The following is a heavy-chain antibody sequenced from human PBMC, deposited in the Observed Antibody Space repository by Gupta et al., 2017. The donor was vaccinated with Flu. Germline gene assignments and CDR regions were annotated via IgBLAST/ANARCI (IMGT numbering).Heavy chain of an antibody. V-gene: IGHV3-33*01. CDR1: GFTFSSYA. Sequence: QVQLVESGGGVVQPGRSLRLSCAASGFTFSSYAMHWVRQAPGKGLEWVAVIWYDGSNKYYADSVKGRFTISRDNSRNTLYLQMNSLRAEDTAVYYCARGGYCSGGSCYGPYYYYGMDVWGQGTTVTVSS. J-gene: IGHJ6*02. CDR3: ARGGYCSGGSCYGPYYYYGMDV. D-gene: IGHD2-15*01. CDR2: IWYDGSNK.